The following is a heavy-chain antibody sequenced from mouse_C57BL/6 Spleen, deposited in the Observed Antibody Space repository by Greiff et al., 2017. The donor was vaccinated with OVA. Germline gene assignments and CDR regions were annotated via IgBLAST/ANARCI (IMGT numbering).Heavy chain of an antibody. Sequence: QVHVKQSGAELAKPGASVKLSCKASGYTFTSYWMHWVKQRPGQGLEWIGYINPSSGYTKYNQKFKDKATLTADKSSSTAYMQLSSLTYEDSAVYYCASEVTTTAVDYWGQGTTLTVSS. D-gene: IGHD2-2*01. V-gene: IGHV1-7*01. J-gene: IGHJ2*01. CDR2: INPSSGYT. CDR3: ASEVTTTAVDY. CDR1: GYTFTSYW.